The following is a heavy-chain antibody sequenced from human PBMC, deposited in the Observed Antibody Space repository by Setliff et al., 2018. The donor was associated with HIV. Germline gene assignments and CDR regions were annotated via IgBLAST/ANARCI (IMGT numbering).Heavy chain of an antibody. Sequence: SETLSLTCAVYGGSFSGYYWSWIRQPPGKGLEWIGEINHSGSTNYNPSLKSRVTISVDTSKNQFSLNLSSVTAADTAVYYCALGTYYYYMDVWGKGTTVTVSS. J-gene: IGHJ6*03. CDR1: GGSFSGYY. CDR3: ALGTYYYYMDV. D-gene: IGHD1-1*01. CDR2: INHSGST. V-gene: IGHV4-34*01.